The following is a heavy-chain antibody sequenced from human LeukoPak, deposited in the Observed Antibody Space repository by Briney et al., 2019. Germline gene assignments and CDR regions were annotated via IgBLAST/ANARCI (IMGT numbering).Heavy chain of an antibody. D-gene: IGHD3-10*01. J-gene: IGHJ5*02. CDR2: INPNSGGT. Sequence: VASVKVSCKASGYTFTGYYMHWVLQAPGQGLEWMGWINPNSGGTNYAQKFQGRVTMTRDTSISTAYMELSRLRSDDTAVYYCARVGPMVRGVIIKGVDWFDPWGQGTLVTVSS. V-gene: IGHV1-2*02. CDR1: GYTFTGYY. CDR3: ARVGPMVRGVIIKGVDWFDP.